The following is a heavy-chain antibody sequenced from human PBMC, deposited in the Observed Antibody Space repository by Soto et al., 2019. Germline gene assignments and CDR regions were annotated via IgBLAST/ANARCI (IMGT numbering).Heavy chain of an antibody. D-gene: IGHD6-13*01. CDR1: GGSISSGGYY. CDR3: ARGRGSQQLGWFDP. Sequence: QVQLQESGPGLVKPSQTLSLTCTVSGGSISSGGYYWSWIRQHPEKGLEWIGYIYHSGTTYYNPPLKSRVTISVDPSKNQFSLKLTSVTAADTAVYYCARGRGSQQLGWFDPWGQGTLVTVSS. V-gene: IGHV4-31*03. J-gene: IGHJ5*02. CDR2: IYHSGTT.